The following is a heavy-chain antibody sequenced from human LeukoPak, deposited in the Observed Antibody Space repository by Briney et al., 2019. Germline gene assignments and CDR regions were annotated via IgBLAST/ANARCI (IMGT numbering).Heavy chain of an antibody. D-gene: IGHD6-19*01. J-gene: IGHJ4*02. CDR2: ISSSSSTI. CDR1: GFTFSSYS. V-gene: IGHV3-48*01. Sequence: GGSLRLSCAASGFTFSSYSMNWVRQAPGKGLEWVSHISSSSSTIYYADSVKGRFTISRDNSKNMLYLQMNSLGTEDTAVYYCAKDRWGAVASFDYWGQGTLVTVSS. CDR3: AKDRWGAVASFDY.